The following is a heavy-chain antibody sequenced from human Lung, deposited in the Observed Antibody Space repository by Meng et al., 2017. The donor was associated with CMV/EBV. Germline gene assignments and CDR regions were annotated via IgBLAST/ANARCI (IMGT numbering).Heavy chain of an antibody. J-gene: IGHJ6*02. CDR3: ARDKVCSSSSCDWDYYKYSGMDV. D-gene: IGHD2-2*01. Sequence: GGSXRLXCAASGFTFSSYSMNCVRQAPGKRLEWLSYISSASGTTYYADPVKGRLTISRDNAKISLYLQMKSLRAEDKAVYYCARDKVCSSSSCDWDYYKYSGMDVXGQGXAVTVSS. V-gene: IGHV3-48*04. CDR1: GFTFSSYS. CDR2: ISSASGTT.